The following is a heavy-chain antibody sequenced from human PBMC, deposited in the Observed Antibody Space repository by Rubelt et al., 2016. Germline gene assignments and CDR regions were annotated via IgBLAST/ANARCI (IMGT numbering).Heavy chain of an antibody. CDR3: ARASSQFGVLAASCIDI. V-gene: IGHV4-34*01. D-gene: IGHD2-15*01. CDR1: GGSFSGYY. Sequence: QVQLQQWGAGLLKPSETLSLTCAVYGGSFSGYYWSWIRQPPGKGLEWIGEINDSGTTNYNPSLVSRVTTSVDTSKNQFSLRLTSVTAADTAVYYCARASSQFGVLAASCIDIWGQGTLVTVSS. CDR2: INDSGTT. J-gene: IGHJ3*02.